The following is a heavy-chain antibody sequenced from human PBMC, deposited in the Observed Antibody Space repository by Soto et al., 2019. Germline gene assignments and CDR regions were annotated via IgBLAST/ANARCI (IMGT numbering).Heavy chain of an antibody. Sequence: SLRLSCAASGFTFSSYSMNWVRQAPGKGLEWVAVISYDGSNKYYADSVKGRFTISRDNSKNTLYLQMNSLRAEDTAVYYCAREWNPLNWFDPWGQGTLVTV. D-gene: IGHD1-1*01. J-gene: IGHJ5*02. CDR2: ISYDGSNK. CDR1: GFTFSSYS. V-gene: IGHV3-30*03. CDR3: AREWNPLNWFDP.